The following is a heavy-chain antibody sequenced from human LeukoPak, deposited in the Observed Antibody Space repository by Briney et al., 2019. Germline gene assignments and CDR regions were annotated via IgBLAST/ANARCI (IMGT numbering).Heavy chain of an antibody. CDR3: ARSARLITMIVEMNDAFDI. CDR2: INPNSGGT. J-gene: IGHJ3*02. V-gene: IGHV1-2*02. D-gene: IGHD3-22*01. Sequence: GASVKVSCKASGYTFTGYYMHWVRQAPGQGLEWMGWINPNSGGTNYAQKFQGRVTMTRDTSISAAYMELSRLRSDDTAVYYCARSARLITMIVEMNDAFDIWGQGTMVTVSS. CDR1: GYTFTGYY.